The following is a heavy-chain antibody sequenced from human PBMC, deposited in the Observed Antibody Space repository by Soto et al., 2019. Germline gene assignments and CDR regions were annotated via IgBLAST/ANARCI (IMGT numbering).Heavy chain of an antibody. CDR3: ARGPRYYDFWSGYYKATQFDY. D-gene: IGHD3-3*01. CDR1: GGSFSGYY. J-gene: IGHJ4*02. Sequence: PSETLSLTCAVYGGSFSGYYWSWIRQPPGKGLEWIGEINHSGSTNYNPSLKSRVTISVDTSKNQFSLKLSSVTAADTAVYYCARGPRYYDFWSGYYKATQFDYWGQGTLVTVSS. CDR2: INHSGST. V-gene: IGHV4-34*01.